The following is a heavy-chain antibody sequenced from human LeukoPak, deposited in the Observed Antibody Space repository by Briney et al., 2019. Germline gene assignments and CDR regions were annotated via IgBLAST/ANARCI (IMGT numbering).Heavy chain of an antibody. D-gene: IGHD2-15*01. CDR2: INSDGSIT. V-gene: IGHV3-74*01. CDR1: GFTFTTYW. CDR3: ARVVYCSGGSCQIFAFDI. Sequence: RGSLILSCAASGFTFTTYWMHWVRQAPGKGLVWVSHINSDGSITSYADSVKGRFTISRDNAKNTLYLQMNSLRAEDTAVYYCARVVYCSGGSCQIFAFDIWGQGTMVTVSS. J-gene: IGHJ3*02.